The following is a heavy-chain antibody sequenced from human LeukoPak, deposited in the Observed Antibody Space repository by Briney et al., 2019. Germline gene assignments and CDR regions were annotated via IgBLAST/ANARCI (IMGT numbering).Heavy chain of an antibody. CDR3: ASGGIAVASFDY. CDR2: IYYSGST. Sequence: SETLSLTCTVSGGSIRSYYWSWIRQPPGKGLEWIGYIYYSGSTNYNPSLKSRVTISVDTSKNQFSLKLSSVTAADTAVYYCASGGIAVASFDYWGQGTLVTVSS. CDR1: GGSIRSYY. V-gene: IGHV4-59*01. D-gene: IGHD6-19*01. J-gene: IGHJ4*02.